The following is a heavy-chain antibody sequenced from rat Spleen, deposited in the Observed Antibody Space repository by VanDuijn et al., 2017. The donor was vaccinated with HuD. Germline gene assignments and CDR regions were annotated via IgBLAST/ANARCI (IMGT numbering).Heavy chain of an antibody. CDR3: ASRDY. V-gene: IGHV5-25*01. CDR2: ITTGGGNT. Sequence: EVQLVESGGGLVQPGGSLKLSCAASGFTFSDYNMAWVRQAPTKGLEWVASITTGGGNTYYRDSVKGRFTISGDNARSTLYLQMDGLRSEDTATYYCASRDYWGQGVMVTVSS. CDR1: GFTFSDYN. J-gene: IGHJ2*01.